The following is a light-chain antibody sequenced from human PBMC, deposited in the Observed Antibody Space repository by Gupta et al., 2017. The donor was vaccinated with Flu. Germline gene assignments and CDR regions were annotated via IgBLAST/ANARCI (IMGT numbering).Light chain of an antibody. CDR1: QSVLYSSNNKNY. V-gene: IGKV4-1*01. CDR2: WAS. CDR3: RQYYSTPRT. Sequence: DIVMTQSPDSLAVSLGERATINCKSSQSVLYSSNNKNYLAWYQQKPGQPPKLLIYWASTRESGVPDRFSGSGSGTDFTLTIISLQAEDVAVYYCRQYYSTPRTFGQGTKVEIK. J-gene: IGKJ1*01.